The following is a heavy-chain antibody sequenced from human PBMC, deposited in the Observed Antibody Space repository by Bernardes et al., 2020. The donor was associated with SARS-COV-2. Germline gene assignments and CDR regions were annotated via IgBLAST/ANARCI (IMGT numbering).Heavy chain of an antibody. CDR3: ARFSPDGYYDFWSGYYTGLGGYYYYGMDV. CDR1: GFTFSDYY. D-gene: IGHD3-3*01. Sequence: GGSLRLSCAASGFTFSDYYMSWIRQAPGKGLEWVSYISSSGSTIYYADSVKGRFTISRDNAKNSLYLQMNSLRAEDTAVYYCARFSPDGYYDFWSGYYTGLGGYYYYGMDVWGQGTTVTVSS. V-gene: IGHV3-11*01. J-gene: IGHJ6*02. CDR2: ISSSGSTI.